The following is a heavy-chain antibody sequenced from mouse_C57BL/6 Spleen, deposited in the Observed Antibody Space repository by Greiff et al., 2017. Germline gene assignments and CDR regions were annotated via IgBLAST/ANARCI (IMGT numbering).Heavy chain of an antibody. J-gene: IGHJ2*01. CDR2: INPNNGGT. CDR1: GYTFTDYN. V-gene: IGHV1-22*01. D-gene: IGHD4-1*01. CDR3: ARWANWDLYYFDY. Sequence: VQLKQSGPELVKPGASVKMSCKASGYTFTDYNMHWVKQSHGKSLEWIGYINPNNGGTSYNQKFKGKATLTVNKSSSTAYMELRSLTSEDSAVYYCARWANWDLYYFDYWGQGTTLTVSS.